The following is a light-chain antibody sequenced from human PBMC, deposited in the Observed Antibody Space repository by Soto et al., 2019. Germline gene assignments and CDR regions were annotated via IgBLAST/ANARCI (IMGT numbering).Light chain of an antibody. V-gene: IGKV1-27*01. CDR1: QGISHY. Sequence: DIQMTQSPSSLSASVGDRVTITCRASQGISHYLAWYQQKPGKVPKLLIYAASTLQSGVPSRVSGSGSGTDFTLTISSLQPEDVATYYCQKYNSAPWTFGQGTKVEIK. J-gene: IGKJ1*01. CDR2: AAS. CDR3: QKYNSAPWT.